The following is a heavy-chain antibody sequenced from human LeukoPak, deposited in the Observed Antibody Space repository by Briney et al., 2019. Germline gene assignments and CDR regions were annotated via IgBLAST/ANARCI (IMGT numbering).Heavy chain of an antibody. D-gene: IGHD3-16*01. CDR2: IYLTGKT. V-gene: IGHV4-31*03. CDR1: GGSINSGGYH. Sequence: SQTLSLTCTVSGGSINSGGYHWSWIRQLPGKGLEWVGYIYLTGKTDFNPALKSRVAMSVDTSKNQFSLRLHSVTAADTAVYYCARVAPLMITFGAVDAFDVWGQGTRVTVSS. J-gene: IGHJ3*01. CDR3: ARVAPLMITFGAVDAFDV.